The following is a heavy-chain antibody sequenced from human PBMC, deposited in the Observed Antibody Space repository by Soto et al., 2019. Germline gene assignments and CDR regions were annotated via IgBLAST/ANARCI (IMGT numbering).Heavy chain of an antibody. CDR2: VYWNDDK. CDR3: AHRHFNKVAYFEY. Sequence: ESFPTLGNPTQTLTLTCTVSGFSLITPGVCVGCILQPPGKALEWLAIVYWNDDKRYSPSLESRLTIARDASKNQVVLTMTNVDPVDTATYYCAHRHFNKVAYFEYWGQGTLVTVSS. V-gene: IGHV2-5*01. CDR1: GFSLITPGVC. J-gene: IGHJ4*02.